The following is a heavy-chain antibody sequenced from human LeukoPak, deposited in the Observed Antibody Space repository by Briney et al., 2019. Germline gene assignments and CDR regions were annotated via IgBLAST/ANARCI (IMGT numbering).Heavy chain of an antibody. CDR1: GFTFSSYA. Sequence: GGSLRLSCAASGFTFSSYAMSWVRQAPGKGLEWVSAISGSGGSTYYADSVKGRFTISRDNSKNTLYLQMNSLRAEDTAAYCCAKDQGTIFGVVIIPFYWGQGTLVTVSS. J-gene: IGHJ4*02. CDR2: ISGSGGST. V-gene: IGHV3-23*01. D-gene: IGHD3-3*01. CDR3: AKDQGTIFGVVIIPFY.